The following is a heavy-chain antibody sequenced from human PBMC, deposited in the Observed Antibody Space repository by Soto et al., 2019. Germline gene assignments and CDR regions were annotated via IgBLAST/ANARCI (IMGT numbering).Heavy chain of an antibody. V-gene: IGHV4-4*02. CDR3: AGAYDSRGSPARYFDC. J-gene: IGHJ4*02. D-gene: IGHD3-22*01. CDR2: ISHSGST. Sequence: QVQLQESGPGLVKPSGTLSLTCTVSGGSISSSNWWSWVRQPPGKGLEWIGEISHSGSTNYNPSLKSRVTISVDKSKNQFSLKLTSLTAADTAVFYCAGAYDSRGSPARYFDCWGQGTLVTVSS. CDR1: GGSISSSNW.